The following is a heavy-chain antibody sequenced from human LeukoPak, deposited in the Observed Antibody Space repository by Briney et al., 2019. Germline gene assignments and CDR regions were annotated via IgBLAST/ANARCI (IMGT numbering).Heavy chain of an antibody. CDR3: ARDLQPNRYYYYGMDV. Sequence: GGSLRLSCAASGFTFSSYSMNWVRQAPGKGLEWVSYISSSSSTIYCADSVKGRFTISRDNAKNSLYLQMNSLRDEDTAVYYCARDLQPNRYYYYGMDVWGQGTTVTVSS. D-gene: IGHD4-4*01. CDR1: GFTFSSYS. V-gene: IGHV3-48*02. J-gene: IGHJ6*02. CDR2: ISSSSSTI.